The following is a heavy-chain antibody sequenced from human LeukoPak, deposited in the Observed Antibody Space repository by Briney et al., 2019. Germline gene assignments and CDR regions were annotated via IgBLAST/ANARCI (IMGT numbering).Heavy chain of an antibody. CDR3: ARGASLAF. J-gene: IGHJ4*02. CDR2: IKQDGSEK. Sequence: PGGSLRLSCAASGFTFSSYAMSWVRQAPGKGLEWVANIKQDGSEKYYLDSVKGRFTISRDNAKNSLFLQMNSLRAEDTALYFCARGASLAFWGQGTLVTVSS. D-gene: IGHD6-6*01. V-gene: IGHV3-7*01. CDR1: GFTFSSYA.